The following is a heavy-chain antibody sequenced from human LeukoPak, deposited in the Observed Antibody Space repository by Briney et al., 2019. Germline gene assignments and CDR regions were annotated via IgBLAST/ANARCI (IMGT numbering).Heavy chain of an antibody. Sequence: GGSLRLSCAASGFIFIGYWMSWVRQAPGKGLEWVANIRQDGSEKSSVDSVKGRFTISRDNAENSVYLQMNSLRAEDTAVYYCAREGVGGMDVWGKGTTVTVSS. V-gene: IGHV3-7*01. J-gene: IGHJ6*03. CDR1: GFIFIGYW. D-gene: IGHD3-16*01. CDR2: IRQDGSEK. CDR3: AREGVGGMDV.